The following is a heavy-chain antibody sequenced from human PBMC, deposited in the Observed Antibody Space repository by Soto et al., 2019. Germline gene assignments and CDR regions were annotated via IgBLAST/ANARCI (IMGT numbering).Heavy chain of an antibody. CDR1: GGSISSYY. CDR2: IYYSGNT. D-gene: IGHD3-10*01. V-gene: IGHV4-59*01. Sequence: SETLSLTCTVSGGSISSYYWSWIRQPPGKGLEWIGYIYYSGNTNYNPSLKSRVTISVDTSKNQFSLKLSSVTAADTAVYYCAGVGITMVRGVIYRNWFDPWGQGTLVTVSS. J-gene: IGHJ5*02. CDR3: AGVGITMVRGVIYRNWFDP.